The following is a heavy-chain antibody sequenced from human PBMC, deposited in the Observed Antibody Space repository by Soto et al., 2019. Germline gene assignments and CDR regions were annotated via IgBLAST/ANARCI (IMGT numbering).Heavy chain of an antibody. CDR1: GYTFTSYD. Sequence: ASVKVSCKASGYTFTSYDINWVRQATGQGLEWMGWMNPNSGNTGYAQKFQGRVTMTRNTSISTAYMELSSLRSEDTAVYYCARTRGAIYYDYIWGSYRYTVGLDAFDIWGQGTMVTVSS. CDR2: MNPNSGNT. V-gene: IGHV1-8*01. CDR3: ARTRGAIYYDYIWGSYRYTVGLDAFDI. D-gene: IGHD3-16*02. J-gene: IGHJ3*02.